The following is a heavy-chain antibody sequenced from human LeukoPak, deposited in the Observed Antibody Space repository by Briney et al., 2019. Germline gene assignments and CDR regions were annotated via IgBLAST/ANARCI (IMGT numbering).Heavy chain of an antibody. D-gene: IGHD3-22*01. CDR1: GGSISSGDYY. CDR2: IYYSGST. Sequence: SETLSLTCTVSGGSISSGDYYWSWIRQPPGKGLEWIGYIYYSGSTYYNPSLKSRVTISVDTSKNQFSLKLSSVTAADTAVYYCARDRPAAPYYYDSSGYRPSNWFDPWGQGTLVTVSS. CDR3: ARDRPAAPYYYDSSGYRPSNWFDP. J-gene: IGHJ5*02. V-gene: IGHV4-30-4*02.